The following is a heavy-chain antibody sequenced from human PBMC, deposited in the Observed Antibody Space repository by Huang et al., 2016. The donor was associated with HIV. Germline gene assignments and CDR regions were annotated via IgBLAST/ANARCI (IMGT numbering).Heavy chain of an antibody. J-gene: IGHJ5*02. Sequence: QVQLVQSGAEVKKPGSSVKVSCRASGGPFSSCGISWVRQAPGQGLEWMVGIIPIFGTPNYAQKFQGRVTITADESTSTAYMELSSLRSEDTAVYYCARWEAAADNNWFDPWGQGTLVTVSS. D-gene: IGHD6-13*01. CDR2: IIPIFGTP. CDR1: GGPFSSCG. CDR3: ARWEAAADNNWFDP. V-gene: IGHV1-69*01.